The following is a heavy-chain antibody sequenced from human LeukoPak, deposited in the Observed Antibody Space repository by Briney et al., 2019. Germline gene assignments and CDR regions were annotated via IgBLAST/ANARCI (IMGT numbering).Heavy chain of an antibody. D-gene: IGHD5-24*01. V-gene: IGHV4-59*01. J-gene: IGHJ4*02. Sequence: PSETLSLTCTVSGGPISSYYWSWIRQPPGKGLEWIGYIYYSGTTNYNPSLKSRVTISVDTSKNQFSLKLSSVTAADTAVYYCASISRDGYNIFDYWGQGTLVTVPS. CDR3: ASISRDGYNIFDY. CDR2: IYYSGTT. CDR1: GGPISSYY.